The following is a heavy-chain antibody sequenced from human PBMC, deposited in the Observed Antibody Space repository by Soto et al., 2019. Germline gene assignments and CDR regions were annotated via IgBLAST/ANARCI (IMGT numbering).Heavy chain of an antibody. V-gene: IGHV3-7*04. J-gene: IGHJ4*02. Sequence: VQLVESGGGLVQPGESLRLSCAASGFTFSNHWINWIRQTPGRGLEWLDVIKQDGSEKYYVDSVKGRFTVSRDNAMNSAYLQMNSLRVDDTAVYYCARDWYMDYWGQGTLVTVSS. D-gene: IGHD1-20*01. CDR2: IKQDGSEK. CDR1: GFTFSNHW. CDR3: ARDWYMDY.